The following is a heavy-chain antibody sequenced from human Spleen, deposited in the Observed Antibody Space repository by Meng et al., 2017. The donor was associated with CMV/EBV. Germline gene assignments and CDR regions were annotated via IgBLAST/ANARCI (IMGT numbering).Heavy chain of an antibody. J-gene: IGHJ4*02. Sequence: GGSLRLSCVASGFTFSESWMNWVRQVPGKGLLWVSRINIDGSRATYADSVKGRFSISRDNSKNTLFLQMNGLRAEDTAVYYCARGPLTGTTWDYFDYWGQGTLVTVSS. CDR1: GFTFSESW. V-gene: IGHV3-74*01. CDR2: INIDGSRA. CDR3: ARGPLTGTTWDYFDY. D-gene: IGHD1-7*01.